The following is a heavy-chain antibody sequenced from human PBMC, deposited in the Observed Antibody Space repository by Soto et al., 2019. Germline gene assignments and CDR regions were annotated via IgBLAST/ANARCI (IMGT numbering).Heavy chain of an antibody. CDR2: IYPGDSDT. CDR3: ARPFSGNYYDAFDI. V-gene: IGHV5-51*01. CDR1: GYSFSSFW. D-gene: IGHD1-26*01. J-gene: IGHJ3*02. Sequence: EVQLVQSGAEVKKPGESLKISCKGSGYSFSSFWIAWVRQMPGKGLEWMGVIYPGDSDTRYSPSFQGQVTISADKSITTAYLQWSSLKASDTAMYYCARPFSGNYYDAFDIWGQGTMVTVSS.